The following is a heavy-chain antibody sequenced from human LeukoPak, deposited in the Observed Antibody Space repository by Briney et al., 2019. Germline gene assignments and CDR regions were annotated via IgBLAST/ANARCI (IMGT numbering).Heavy chain of an antibody. CDR1: GFTFSSYA. CDR2: ISYDGSNK. V-gene: IGHV3-30-3*01. Sequence: GGSLRLSCAASGFTFSSYAMHWVRQAPGKGLEWVAVISYDGSNKYYADSVKGRFTISRDNSKNTLYLQMNSLRAEDTAVYYCARVTMRDSYGMDVWGQGTTVTVSS. D-gene: IGHD4/OR15-4a*01. J-gene: IGHJ6*02. CDR3: ARVTMRDSYGMDV.